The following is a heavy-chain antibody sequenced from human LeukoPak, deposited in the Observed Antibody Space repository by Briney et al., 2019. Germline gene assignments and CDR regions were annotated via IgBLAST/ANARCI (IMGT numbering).Heavy chain of an antibody. Sequence: GGSLRLSCAASGFTFSSCSVNWVRQAPGKGLEWVSSISSSSSYIYYADSVKGRFTISRDNAKNSLYLQMNSLRAEDTAVYYCARGPSSGYYLLGYFDYWGQGTLVTVSS. V-gene: IGHV3-21*01. CDR2: ISSSSSYI. D-gene: IGHD3-22*01. CDR3: ARGPSSGYYLLGYFDY. CDR1: GFTFSSCS. J-gene: IGHJ4*02.